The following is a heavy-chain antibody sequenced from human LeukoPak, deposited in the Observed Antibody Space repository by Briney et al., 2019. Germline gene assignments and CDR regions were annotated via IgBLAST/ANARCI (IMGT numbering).Heavy chain of an antibody. CDR1: GFTFSSYE. V-gene: IGHV3-23*01. CDR3: AKDLVAYYDILTGAMETGFDY. Sequence: GGSLTLSCAASGFTFSSYEMNWVRQAPGKGLEWVSAISGSGGSTYYADSVKGRFTISRDNSKNTLYLQMNSLRAEDTAVYYCAKDLVAYYDILTGAMETGFDYWGQGTLVTVSS. J-gene: IGHJ4*02. D-gene: IGHD3-9*01. CDR2: ISGSGGST.